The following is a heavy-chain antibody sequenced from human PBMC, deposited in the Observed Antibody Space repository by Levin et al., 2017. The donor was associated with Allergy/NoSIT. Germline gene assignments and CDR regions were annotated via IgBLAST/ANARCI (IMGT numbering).Heavy chain of an antibody. D-gene: IGHD3-9*01. CDR2: IYNSGST. V-gene: IGHV4-39*01. J-gene: IGHJ4*02. CDR1: GGSISSSISY. Sequence: PSETLSLTCTVSGGSISSSISYWGWIRQAPGTGLEWIGSIYNSGSTYYNPSLKSRVTTSVDTSTNHFSLKLSSVTAADTAVYYCARQCYDILTGYYNFDYWGQGTLVTVSS. CDR3: ARQCYDILTGYYNFDY.